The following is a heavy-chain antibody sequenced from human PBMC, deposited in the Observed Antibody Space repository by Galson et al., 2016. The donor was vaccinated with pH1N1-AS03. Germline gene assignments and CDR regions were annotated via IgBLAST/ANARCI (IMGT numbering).Heavy chain of an antibody. Sequence: QSGAEVKKPGESLKISCKGSGYKFTNYWTGWVRQMPGQGLEWMGSIYPGDSDTRYSPSFQGQVAISADKSISTAYLQWSSLKASDTAMYYCARRVSYTGSYPLDYWGQGTLATVSS. V-gene: IGHV5-51*01. CDR2: IYPGDSDT. D-gene: IGHD1-26*01. CDR1: GYKFTNYW. J-gene: IGHJ4*02. CDR3: ARRVSYTGSYPLDY.